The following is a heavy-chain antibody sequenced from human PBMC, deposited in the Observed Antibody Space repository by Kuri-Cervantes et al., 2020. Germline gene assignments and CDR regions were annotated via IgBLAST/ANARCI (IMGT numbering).Heavy chain of an antibody. CDR2: ISAYNGNT. V-gene: IGHV1-18*01. J-gene: IGHJ4*02. CDR1: GYTFTSYA. Sequence: ASVKVSCKASGYTFTSYAMHWVRQAPGQRLEWMGWISAYNGNTNYAQKLQGRVTMTTDTSTSTAYMELRSLRSDDTAVYYCARDTYSSGWYFSGYWGQGTLVTVSS. D-gene: IGHD6-19*01. CDR3: ARDTYSSGWYFSGY.